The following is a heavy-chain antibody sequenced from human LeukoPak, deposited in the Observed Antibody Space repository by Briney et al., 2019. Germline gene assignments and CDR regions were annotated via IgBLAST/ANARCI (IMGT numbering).Heavy chain of an antibody. V-gene: IGHV4-4*07. CDR1: GGSISSYY. CDR2: ICTSGST. J-gene: IGHJ4*02. D-gene: IGHD3-22*01. Sequence: SETLSLTCTVSGGSISSYYWSWIRQPAGKGLEWIGRICTSGSTNYNPSLKSRVTMSVDTSKNQFSLKLSSVTAADTAVYYCARSYYYDSSGYTDDYWGQGTLVTVSS. CDR3: ARSYYYDSSGYTDDY.